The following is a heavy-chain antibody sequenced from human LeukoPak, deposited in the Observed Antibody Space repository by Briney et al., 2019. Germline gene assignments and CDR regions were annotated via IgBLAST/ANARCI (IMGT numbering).Heavy chain of an antibody. J-gene: IGHJ4*02. V-gene: IGHV3-33*02. CDR1: GFTFRSYG. Sequence: PGGSLRLSCAASGFTFRSYGMHWARQAPGKGLEWVALIWNDGGNKYYADSVKGRFTISRDNSTDTLFLQMNSLRAEDTAVYYCARDANYYFDYWGQGTLVTVSS. CDR2: IWNDGGNK. D-gene: IGHD1-7*01. CDR3: ARDANYYFDY.